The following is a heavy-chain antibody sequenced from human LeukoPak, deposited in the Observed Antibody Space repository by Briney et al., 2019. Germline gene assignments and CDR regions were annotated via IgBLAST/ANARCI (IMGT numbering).Heavy chain of an antibody. V-gene: IGHV3-23*01. Sequence: GGSLRLSCAASGFPFSSYAMSWVRQAPGKGLEWVSAISGSGGSTYYADSVKGRFTISRDNSKNTLYLQMNSLRAEDTAVYYCAKGIYSSGWSYFDYWGHGTLVTVSS. D-gene: IGHD6-19*01. J-gene: IGHJ4*01. CDR1: GFPFSSYA. CDR3: AKGIYSSGWSYFDY. CDR2: ISGSGGST.